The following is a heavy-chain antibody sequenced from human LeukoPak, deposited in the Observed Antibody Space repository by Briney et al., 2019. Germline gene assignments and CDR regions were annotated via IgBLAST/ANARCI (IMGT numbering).Heavy chain of an antibody. Sequence: GGSLRLSCAASGFTFSSYAMSWVRQAPGKGLEWVSAISGSGGSTYYADSVKGRFTISRDDSKNTLYLQMNSLRAEDTAVYYCAKDVVVVPAAPFDYWGQGTLVTVSS. CDR2: ISGSGGST. V-gene: IGHV3-23*01. D-gene: IGHD2-2*01. CDR1: GFTFSSYA. CDR3: AKDVVVVPAAPFDY. J-gene: IGHJ4*02.